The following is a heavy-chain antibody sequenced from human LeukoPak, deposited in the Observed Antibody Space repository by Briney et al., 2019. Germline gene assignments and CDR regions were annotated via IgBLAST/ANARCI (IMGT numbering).Heavy chain of an antibody. CDR1: GGSISSYY. CDR2: IYTSGST. J-gene: IGHJ5*02. CDR3: AREEGDYYGSGSYDNWFDP. D-gene: IGHD3-10*01. V-gene: IGHV4-4*07. Sequence: PSETLSLTCTVSGGSISSYYWSWIRQPAGKGLEWIGRIYTSGSTNYNPSLKSRVTMSVDTSKNQFSLKLSSVTAADTAVYYCAREEGDYYGSGSYDNWFDPWGQGTLVTVSS.